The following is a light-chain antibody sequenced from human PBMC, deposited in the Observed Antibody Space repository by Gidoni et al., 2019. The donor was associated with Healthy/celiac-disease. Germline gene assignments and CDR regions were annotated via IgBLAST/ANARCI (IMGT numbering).Light chain of an antibody. CDR1: QSVLYRSNNKNY. CDR3: QQYYRSPIT. Sequence: DLVMTQSPVSLPVSLGERATINCKSSQSVLYRSNNKNYLGLYQQKPGQPPRVLIYWESTRESGVPDRFSGSTSGTDFNLTISSLQAEDVAVYYCQQYYRSPITFXGXTKVEIK. V-gene: IGKV4-1*01. CDR2: WES. J-gene: IGKJ4*01.